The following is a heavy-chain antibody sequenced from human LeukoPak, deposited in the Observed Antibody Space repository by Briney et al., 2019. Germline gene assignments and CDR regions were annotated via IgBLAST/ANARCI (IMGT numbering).Heavy chain of an antibody. Sequence: GESLKISCKGSGYSFTSYWIDWVRQMPGKGLEWMGIIYPGDSDTRYSPSFQGQVTISADKSISTAYLQWSSLKASDTAMYYCARCPYYYYYGMDVWGQGTTVTVSS. J-gene: IGHJ6*02. CDR3: ARCPYYYYYGMDV. CDR2: IYPGDSDT. CDR1: GYSFTSYW. V-gene: IGHV5-51*01.